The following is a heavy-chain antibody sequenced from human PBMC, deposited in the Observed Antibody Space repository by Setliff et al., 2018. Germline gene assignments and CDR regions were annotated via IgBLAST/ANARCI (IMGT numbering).Heavy chain of an antibody. D-gene: IGHD3-22*01. CDR1: GYTLTELS. Sequence: ASVKVSCKVSGYTLTELSRHWVRQAPGKGLEWMGGFDPEDGETIYAQKFQDRVTMTEDTSTDTAYMGLSSLRSEDTAVYYCATSGGGSSGYYNAFDIWGQGTMVTVSS. CDR3: ATSGGGSSGYYNAFDI. J-gene: IGHJ3*02. V-gene: IGHV1-24*01. CDR2: FDPEDGET.